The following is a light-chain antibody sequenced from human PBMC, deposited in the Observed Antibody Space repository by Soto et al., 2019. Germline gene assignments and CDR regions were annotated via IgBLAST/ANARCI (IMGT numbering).Light chain of an antibody. Sequence: EVVLTQSPATLSLSPGERATLSCRGSQSVSNYLAWYQQKPGQAPRLLIYDASSRATGIPDMFSGSGSGTDFNLTISGLEPEGFPVSYCQQRNSWPPINFGQGTRLEIK. CDR1: QSVSNY. CDR3: QQRNSWPPIN. J-gene: IGKJ5*01. V-gene: IGKV3-11*01. CDR2: DAS.